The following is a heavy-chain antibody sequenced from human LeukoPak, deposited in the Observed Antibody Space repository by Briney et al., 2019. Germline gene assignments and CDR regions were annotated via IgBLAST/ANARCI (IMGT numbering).Heavy chain of an antibody. CDR1: GFSFSDYC. V-gene: IGHV3-74*01. J-gene: IGHJ4*02. CDR2: TKIDGTTT. Sequence: GGSLRLSCAASGFSFSDYCIHWLRQAPGKGLVWVSRTKIDGTTTTYADSVKGRFTISRDTAKNTLYLQMNSLRAEDTAVYYCARAFTSGKCDYWGQGTLVTVSS. D-gene: IGHD1-26*01. CDR3: ARAFTSGKCDY.